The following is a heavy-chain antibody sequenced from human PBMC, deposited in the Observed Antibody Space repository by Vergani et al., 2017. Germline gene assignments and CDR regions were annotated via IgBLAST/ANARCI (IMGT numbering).Heavy chain of an antibody. Sequence: QVQLVQSGAEVKKPGSSVKVSCKASGGTFSSYAISWVRQAPGQGLEWMGRIIPIVGTANYAQKFQGRVTITADESTSTAYMDLSSLRAEDTAVYYCARDDTMVRGVIRSFDYWGQGTLVTVSS. J-gene: IGHJ4*02. V-gene: IGHV1-69*18. CDR2: IIPIVGTA. CDR1: GGTFSSYA. CDR3: ARDDTMVRGVIRSFDY. D-gene: IGHD3-10*01.